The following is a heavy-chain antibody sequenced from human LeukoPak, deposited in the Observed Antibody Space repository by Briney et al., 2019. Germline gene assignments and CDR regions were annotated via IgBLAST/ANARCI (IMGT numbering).Heavy chain of an antibody. J-gene: IGHJ4*02. Sequence: GGSLRLSCAASGFTFSVYAMHWVRQAPGKGLEWVSAIGSGTFYADSVKGRFTISRDNSKNTLYLQMNSLRAEDTAVYYCAKDFDRVFDYWGQGTLVTVSS. CDR3: AKDFDRVFDY. D-gene: IGHD3-22*01. CDR2: IGSGT. V-gene: IGHV3-23*01. CDR1: GFTFSVYA.